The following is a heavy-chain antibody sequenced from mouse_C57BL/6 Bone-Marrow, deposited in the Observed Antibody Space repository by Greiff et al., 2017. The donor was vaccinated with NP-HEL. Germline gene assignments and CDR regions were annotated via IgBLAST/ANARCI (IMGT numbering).Heavy chain of an antibody. Sequence: QVQLQQSGAELARPGASVKLSCKASGYTFTSYGISWVKQSTGQGLEWIGEIYPSSGNTYYNEQFKGKAPLPADKYSRQAYMELRSLTSEDSAVYFCARRDGLWSYAMDYWGQGTSVTVAS. V-gene: IGHV1-81*01. CDR1: GYTFTSYG. D-gene: IGHD2-3*01. CDR2: IYPSSGNT. CDR3: ARRDGLWSYAMDY. J-gene: IGHJ4*01.